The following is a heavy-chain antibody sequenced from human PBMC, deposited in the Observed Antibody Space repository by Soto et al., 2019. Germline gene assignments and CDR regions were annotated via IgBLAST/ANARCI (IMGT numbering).Heavy chain of an antibody. CDR3: AKGDSSGREYGMDV. J-gene: IGHJ6*02. Sequence: DVQLVESGGGLVQPGRSLRLSCAASGFTFDDYAMHWVRQAPGKGLEWVSGISWNSGSIGYADSVKGRFTISRDNAKNSLYLQMNSLRAEDTALYYCAKGDSSGREYGMDVWGQGTTVTVSS. D-gene: IGHD3-22*01. CDR1: GFTFDDYA. CDR2: ISWNSGSI. V-gene: IGHV3-9*01.